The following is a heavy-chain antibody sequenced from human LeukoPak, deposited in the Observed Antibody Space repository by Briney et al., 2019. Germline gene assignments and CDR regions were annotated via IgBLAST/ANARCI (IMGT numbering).Heavy chain of an antibody. D-gene: IGHD5-24*01. CDR1: GGSISSSNW. CDR2: IYHSGST. J-gene: IGHJ6*02. V-gene: IGHV4-4*02. Sequence: SETLSLTCAVSGGSISSSNWWSWVRQPPGKGLEWIGEIYHSGSTNYNPSLKSRVTISVDKSKNQFSLKLSSVTAADTAVYYCARRDGYNSGSYYYYGMDVWGQGTTVTVSS. CDR3: ARRDGYNSGSYYYYGMDV.